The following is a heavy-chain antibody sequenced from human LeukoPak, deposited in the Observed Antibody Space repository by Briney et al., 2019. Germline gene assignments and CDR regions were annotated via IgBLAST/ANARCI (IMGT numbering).Heavy chain of an antibody. CDR1: GFTFNSYA. D-gene: IGHD1-26*01. CDR2: ISFSGNSI. V-gene: IGHV3-21*01. CDR3: TRDRQSGSHLNFFDS. Sequence: GGSLRLSCAASGFTFNSYAMNWVRQAPGQGLEWVSSISFSGNSIFYADSVKGRFTISRDNAKNSPYLQMNRLRADDTAVYYCTRDRQSGSHLNFFDSWGQGTLVTVSS. J-gene: IGHJ5*01.